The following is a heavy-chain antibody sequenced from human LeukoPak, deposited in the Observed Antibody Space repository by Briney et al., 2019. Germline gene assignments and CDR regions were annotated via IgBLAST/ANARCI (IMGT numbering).Heavy chain of an antibody. CDR1: GFTFSSYE. Sequence: AGGSLRLSCAASGFTFSSYEMNWVRQAPGKGLEWVSYISSSGSTIYYADSAKGRFTISRDNAKNLLYLQMKSLRAEDTALYYCAREDSGGYHFWGQGTLVTVSS. J-gene: IGHJ4*02. V-gene: IGHV3-48*03. CDR3: AREDSGGYHF. D-gene: IGHD3-22*01. CDR2: ISSSGSTI.